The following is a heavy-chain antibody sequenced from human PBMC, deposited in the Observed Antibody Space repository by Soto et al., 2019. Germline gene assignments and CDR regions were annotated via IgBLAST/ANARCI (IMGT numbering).Heavy chain of an antibody. CDR1: GFTFSSYA. CDR2: ISGSGGST. D-gene: IGHD6-13*01. CDR3: AKGYIAAASFYYYGLEV. V-gene: IGHV3-23*01. J-gene: IGHJ6*04. Sequence: GGSLRLSCAASGFTFSSYAMSWVRQAPGKGLEWVSAISGSGGSTYYADSVKGRFTISRDNSKNTLYLQMNSLRAEDTAVYYCAKGYIAAASFYYYGLEVWGRGTTGAIAS.